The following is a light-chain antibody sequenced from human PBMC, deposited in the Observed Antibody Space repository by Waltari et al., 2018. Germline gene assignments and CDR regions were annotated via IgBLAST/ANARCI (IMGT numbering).Light chain of an antibody. Sequence: QSALTQPASVSGSPGQSITISCTRTSSDIGCYNYVPWYQQHPGKAPKLMIYDVSERPSGVSNRFSGSKSGNTASLTISGLQAEDEADYYCNSYAGSSSWVFGGGTKLTVL. CDR3: NSYAGSSSWV. V-gene: IGLV2-14*03. J-gene: IGLJ3*02. CDR1: SSDIGCYNY. CDR2: DVS.